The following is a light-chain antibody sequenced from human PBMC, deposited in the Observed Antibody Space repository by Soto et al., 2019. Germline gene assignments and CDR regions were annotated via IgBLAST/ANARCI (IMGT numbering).Light chain of an antibody. CDR1: QTITTY. V-gene: IGKV3-11*01. CDR3: QQRSNWPAN. Sequence: EIVLTQSPATLSLSPGERATLSCRASQTITTYLAWYQQKPGQPPRLLIYGASNRATGIPARFSGSGSGTDFTLTIINLEPEDFAVYYCQQRSNWPANFGQGTRLEI. CDR2: GAS. J-gene: IGKJ5*01.